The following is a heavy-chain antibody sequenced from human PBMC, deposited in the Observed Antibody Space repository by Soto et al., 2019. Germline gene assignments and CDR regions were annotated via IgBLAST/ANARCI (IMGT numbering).Heavy chain of an antibody. D-gene: IGHD3-10*01. Sequence: QVQLVESGGGVVQPGRSLRLSCAASGFTFSSYAMHWVRQAPGKGLEWVAVISYDGGNKYYADSVKGRFTISRYNSKNTLYLQINSLRAEDTAVYYCARPDYGSGSYPDYWGQGTLVTVSS. CDR3: ARPDYGSGSYPDY. CDR1: GFTFSSYA. V-gene: IGHV3-30-3*01. CDR2: ISYDGGNK. J-gene: IGHJ4*02.